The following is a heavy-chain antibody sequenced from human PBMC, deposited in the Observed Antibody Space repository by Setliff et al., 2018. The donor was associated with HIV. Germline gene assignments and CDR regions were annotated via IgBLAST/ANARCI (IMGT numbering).Heavy chain of an antibody. Sequence: PSETLSLTCTVSGGSIGSGSHYWSWIRQPAGKGLEWIGRIYTSGSTNYNPSLKSRVTISVDKSRNHFSLILNSVTAADTAIYYCVRASLPGNHVFFDYWGQGRLVTVSS. CDR3: VRASLPGNHVFFDY. V-gene: IGHV4-61*02. CDR1: GGSIGSGSHY. CDR2: IYTSGST. J-gene: IGHJ4*02.